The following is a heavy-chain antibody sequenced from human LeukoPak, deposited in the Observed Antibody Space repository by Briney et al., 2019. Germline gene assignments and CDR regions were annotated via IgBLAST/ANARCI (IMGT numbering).Heavy chain of an antibody. CDR3: AKDRYYYDSSGYYDY. CDR1: GGSISSGGYY. CDR2: IYYSGST. Sequence: SQTLSLTCTVSGGSISSGGYYWSWIRQDPGKGLEWIGYIYYSGSTYYNPSLKSRVTISVDTSKNQFSLNLSSVTAADTAVYYCAKDRYYYDSSGYYDYWGQGTLVTVSS. D-gene: IGHD3-22*01. V-gene: IGHV4-31*03. J-gene: IGHJ4*02.